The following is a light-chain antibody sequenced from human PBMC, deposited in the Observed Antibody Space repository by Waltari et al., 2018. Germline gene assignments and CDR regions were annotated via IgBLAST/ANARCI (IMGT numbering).Light chain of an antibody. Sequence: SYELTQPPSVSVSPGQTASITCSGAILGSKYASWYQHKAGQSPLLVIYQDINRHSGIPERFSGSKSGNTATLTISGTQAMDDADYYCQALGSNRWVFGGGTKLTVL. CDR3: QALGSNRWV. CDR1: ILGSKY. CDR2: QDI. V-gene: IGLV3-1*01. J-gene: IGLJ3*02.